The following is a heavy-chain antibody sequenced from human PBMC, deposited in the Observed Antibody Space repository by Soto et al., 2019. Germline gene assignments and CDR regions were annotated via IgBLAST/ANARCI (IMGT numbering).Heavy chain of an antibody. J-gene: IGHJ6*03. Sequence: GASVKVSCKASGYTFTGYYMHWVRQAPGQGLEWMGWINPNSGGTNYAQKFQGWVTMTRDTSISTAYMELSRLRSDDTAVYYCARAAGRCSSTSCYEANYYYYMDVWGKGTTVTVSS. CDR3: ARAAGRCSSTSCYEANYYYYMDV. CDR1: GYTFTGYY. CDR2: INPNSGGT. D-gene: IGHD2-2*01. V-gene: IGHV1-2*04.